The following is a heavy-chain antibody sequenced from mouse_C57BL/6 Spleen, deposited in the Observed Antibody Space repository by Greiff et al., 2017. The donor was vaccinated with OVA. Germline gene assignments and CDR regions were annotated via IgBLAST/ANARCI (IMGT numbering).Heavy chain of an antibody. CDR2: ISSGGSYT. D-gene: IGHD2-12*01. Sequence: EVHLVESGGDLVKPGGSLKLSCAASGFTFSSYGMSWVRQTPDQRLEWVATISSGGSYTYYPDSVKGRFTISRDNATNTLYLQMSSLKSEDTDRYYCASHHDDRDMDCWGKGTSVTVSS. V-gene: IGHV5-6*01. CDR1: GFTFSSYG. CDR3: ASHHDDRDMDC. J-gene: IGHJ4*01.